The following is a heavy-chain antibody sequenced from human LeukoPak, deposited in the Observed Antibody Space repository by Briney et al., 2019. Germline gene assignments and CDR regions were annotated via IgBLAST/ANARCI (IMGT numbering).Heavy chain of an antibody. CDR2: ISSDGRST. V-gene: IGHV3-74*03. CDR1: GFTFSSHW. J-gene: IGHJ3*02. CDR3: AGPSGVGAFDI. Sequence: GGSLRLSRAASGFTFSSHWMHWVRQGPGKGLVWVSRISSDGRSTEYADSVKGRFTISRDNAKNTVYLQMNSLRVDDTAVYYCAGPSGVGAFDIWGQGTKVTVSS.